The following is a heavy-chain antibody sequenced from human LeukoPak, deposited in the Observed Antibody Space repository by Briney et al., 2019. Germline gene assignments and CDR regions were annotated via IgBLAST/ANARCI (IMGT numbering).Heavy chain of an antibody. CDR2: IYYSGNI. Sequence: SETLSLTCTVSGASVSSYYWSWSRQPPGKGLEWIGYIYYSGNINYNPSLDSRATLSVDTSKNQFSLRLTSVTAADTAVYYCARVRVGGTFYYFDYWGQGTLVTVSS. CDR1: GASVSSYY. D-gene: IGHD2/OR15-2a*01. V-gene: IGHV4-59*02. J-gene: IGHJ4*02. CDR3: ARVRVGGTFYYFDY.